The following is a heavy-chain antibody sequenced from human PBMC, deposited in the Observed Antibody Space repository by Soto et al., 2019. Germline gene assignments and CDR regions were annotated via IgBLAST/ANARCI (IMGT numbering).Heavy chain of an antibody. V-gene: IGHV4-34*01. CDR3: ARRAITYYYDSSGYYPGYYFDY. D-gene: IGHD3-22*01. CDR2: INHSGST. J-gene: IGHJ4*02. CDR1: GGSFSGYY. Sequence: KTSETLSLTCAVYGGSFSGYYWSWIRQPPGKGLEWIGEINHSGSTNYNPSLKSRVTISVDTSKNQFSLKLSSLTAADTAVYYCARRAITYYYDSSGYYPGYYFDYWGQGTLVTVSS.